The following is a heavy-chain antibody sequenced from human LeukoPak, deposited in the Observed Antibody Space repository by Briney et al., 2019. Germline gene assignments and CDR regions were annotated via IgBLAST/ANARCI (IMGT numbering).Heavy chain of an antibody. Sequence: PGGSLRLSCAASGFTFSSYAMTWVRQAPGKGLEWVSAIGGSGGTTYYADSVRGRFTISRDNSKNTVYLQMNSLRAEDTAIYYCAKGLINDWSALEYWGQGILVTVSS. V-gene: IGHV3-23*01. CDR1: GFTFSSYA. CDR3: AKGLINDWSALEY. CDR2: IGGSGGTT. D-gene: IGHD3-9*01. J-gene: IGHJ4*02.